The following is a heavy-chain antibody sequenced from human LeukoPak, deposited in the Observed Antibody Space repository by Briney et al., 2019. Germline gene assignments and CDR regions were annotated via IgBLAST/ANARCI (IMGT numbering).Heavy chain of an antibody. CDR2: IYHSGST. J-gene: IGHJ4*02. V-gene: IGHV4-4*02. CDR1: GGSISSSNW. Sequence: PSETLSLTCAVSGGSISSSNWWSWVRQPPGKGLEWIGEIYHSGSTNYNPSLKSRVTISVDKSKSQFSLKLSSVTAADTAVCYCARAPQDRYCSSTSCSYFDYWGQGTLVTVSS. CDR3: ARAPQDRYCSSTSCSYFDY. D-gene: IGHD2-2*01.